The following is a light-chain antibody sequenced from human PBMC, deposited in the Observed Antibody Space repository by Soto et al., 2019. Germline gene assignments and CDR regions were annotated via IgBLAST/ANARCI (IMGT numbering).Light chain of an antibody. Sequence: DIPMTQSPSSVSVSVGDRVTITCRASLDINRWLAWYQVRPGKPPKLLIAGAFVLQSGVPSRFSGSGYGTDFALTIDNLQPEDFATYYCQQADSYPITFGQGTRLDI. CDR3: QQADSYPIT. J-gene: IGKJ5*01. V-gene: IGKV1-12*01. CDR2: GAF. CDR1: LDINRW.